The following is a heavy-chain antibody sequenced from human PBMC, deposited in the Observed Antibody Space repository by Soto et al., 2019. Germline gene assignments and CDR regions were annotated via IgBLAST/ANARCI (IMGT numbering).Heavy chain of an antibody. Sequence: QVQLQESGPGLVKPSQTLSLTCTVSGGSISSGDYYWSWIRQPPGKGLEWIGYIYYSGSTYYNPYHKSRVTIPQDTSKNQFSLKLSSVTAADTAVYYCARDVLLWFGELPYGMDVWGQGTTVTVSS. D-gene: IGHD3-10*01. CDR2: IYYSGST. CDR1: GGSISSGDYY. J-gene: IGHJ6*02. CDR3: ARDVLLWFGELPYGMDV. V-gene: IGHV4-30-4*01.